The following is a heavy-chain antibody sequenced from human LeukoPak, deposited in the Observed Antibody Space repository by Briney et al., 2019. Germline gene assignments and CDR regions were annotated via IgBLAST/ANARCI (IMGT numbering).Heavy chain of an antibody. V-gene: IGHV4-61*01. CDR3: ARVGLRRGSYFDC. CDR2: IYYSGST. D-gene: IGHD1-26*01. Sequence: SETLSLTCTVSGGSVSSGSYYWSWIRQPPGKGLEWIGYIYYSGSTNYNPSLKSRVTISVDTSKNQFSLKLSSVTAADTAVYYCARVGLRRGSYFDCWGQGTLVTVSS. CDR1: GGSVSSGSYY. J-gene: IGHJ4*02.